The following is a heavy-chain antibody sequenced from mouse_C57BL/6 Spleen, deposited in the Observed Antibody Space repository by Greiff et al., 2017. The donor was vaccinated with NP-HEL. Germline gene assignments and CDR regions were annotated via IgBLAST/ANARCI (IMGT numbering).Heavy chain of an antibody. J-gene: IGHJ3*01. CDR1: GYAFSSSW. CDR2: IYPGDGDT. CDR3: ARWDYYGSSYGAY. V-gene: IGHV1-82*01. D-gene: IGHD1-1*01. Sequence: QVQLQQSGPELVKPGASVKISCKASGYAFSSSWMNWVKQRPGKGLEWIGRIYPGDGDTNYNGKFKGKATLTADKSSSTASMQLSSLTSEDSAVYFCARWDYYGSSYGAYWGQGTLVTVSA.